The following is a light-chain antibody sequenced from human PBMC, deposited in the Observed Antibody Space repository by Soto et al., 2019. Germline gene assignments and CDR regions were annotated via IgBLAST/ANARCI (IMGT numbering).Light chain of an antibody. CDR2: DAS. J-gene: IGKJ1*01. CDR1: QSVSSY. V-gene: IGKV3-11*01. Sequence: EIVLSQSPCTLSLSPGERATLSCRASQSVSSYLAWYQHKPGQAPRLLIYDASNRATGIPARFSGSGSGTDFALTISSLEPEDFAVYYCQQRSNWPWTFGQGTKVDIK. CDR3: QQRSNWPWT.